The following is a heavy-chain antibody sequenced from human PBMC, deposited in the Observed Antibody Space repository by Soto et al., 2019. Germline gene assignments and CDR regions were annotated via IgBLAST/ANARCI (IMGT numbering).Heavy chain of an antibody. Sequence: QVQLVQSGAEVKKPGSSVKVSCKASGGTFSSYAISWVRQAPGQGLEWMGGIIPIFGTANYAQKFQGRVTITADKSTSTDYMELNSLRSEDTAVYYCAIPPGVVVVAGARRAFDIWGQGTMVTVSS. CDR1: GGTFSSYA. J-gene: IGHJ3*02. CDR2: IIPIFGTA. CDR3: AIPPGVVVVAGARRAFDI. V-gene: IGHV1-69*06. D-gene: IGHD2-15*01.